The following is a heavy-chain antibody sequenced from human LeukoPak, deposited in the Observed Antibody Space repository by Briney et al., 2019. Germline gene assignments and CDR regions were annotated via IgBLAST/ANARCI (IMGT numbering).Heavy chain of an antibody. V-gene: IGHV4-38-2*02. D-gene: IGHD3-3*01. J-gene: IGHJ4*02. CDR3: ACYDFWSGYYTGNDY. Sequence: SETLSLTCTVSGYSISSGYYWGWIRQPPGKGLEWIGSIYHSGSTYYNPSLKSRVTISVDTSKNQFSLKLSSVTAADTAVYYCACYDFWSGYYTGNDYWGQGTLVTVSS. CDR1: GYSISSGYY. CDR2: IYHSGST.